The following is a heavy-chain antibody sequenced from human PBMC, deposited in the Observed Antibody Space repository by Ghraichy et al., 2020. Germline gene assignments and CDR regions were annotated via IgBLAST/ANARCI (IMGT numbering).Heavy chain of an antibody. D-gene: IGHD6-19*01. V-gene: IGHV3-30-3*01. Sequence: GGSLRLSCAASGFTFSSYAMRWVRQAPGKGLEWVAVISYDGSNKYYADSVKGRFTISRDNSKNTLYLQMNSLRAEDTAVYYCARDFGVEWLVRGALGYGMDVWGQGSTVTV. CDR1: GFTFSSYA. CDR2: ISYDGSNK. J-gene: IGHJ6*02. CDR3: ARDFGVEWLVRGALGYGMDV.